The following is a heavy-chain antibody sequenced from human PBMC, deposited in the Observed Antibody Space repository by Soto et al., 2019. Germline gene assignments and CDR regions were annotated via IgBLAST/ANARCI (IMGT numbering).Heavy chain of an antibody. J-gene: IGHJ4*02. Sequence: PSETLSLTCTVSGGSISSYYWSWIRQPPGKGLEWIGYIYYSGSTNYNPSLKSRVTISVDTSKNQFSLKLSSVTAADTAVYYCARASRIAVAGTWSYYFDYWGQGTLVTVSS. CDR1: GGSISSYY. CDR2: IYYSGST. CDR3: ARASRIAVAGTWSYYFDY. V-gene: IGHV4-59*01. D-gene: IGHD6-19*01.